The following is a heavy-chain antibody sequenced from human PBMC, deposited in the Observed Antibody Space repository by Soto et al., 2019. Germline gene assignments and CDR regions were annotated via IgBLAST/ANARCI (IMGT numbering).Heavy chain of an antibody. CDR1: GYTFTSYD. J-gene: IGHJ6*02. CDR2: MNPNSGNT. V-gene: IGHV1-8*01. D-gene: IGHD6-6*01. Sequence: QVQLVQSGAEVKKPGASVKVSCKASGYTFTSYDINWVRQATGQGLEWMGWMNPNSGNTGYAQKLQGRVTMTRNTSISTAYMGLSSLRSEDTAVYYCARGWVAARPHYYYGMDVWGQGTTVTVSS. CDR3: ARGWVAARPHYYYGMDV.